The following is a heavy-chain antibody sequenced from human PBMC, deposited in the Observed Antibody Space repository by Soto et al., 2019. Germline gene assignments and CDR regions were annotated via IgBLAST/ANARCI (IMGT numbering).Heavy chain of an antibody. CDR2: IYSGGST. J-gene: IGHJ3*01. CDR1: GFTFSSND. Sequence: EVQLVESGGGLIQPGGSLRLSCAASGFTFSSNDMNWVRQAPGKGLGWVSLIYSGGSTYYADSVKGRFTISRDNSKTTLYLQMSSLRAEDTAVYYCATRPLLPGAPWGQGTMVTVSS. D-gene: IGHD3-22*01. CDR3: ATRPLLPGAP. V-gene: IGHV3-53*01.